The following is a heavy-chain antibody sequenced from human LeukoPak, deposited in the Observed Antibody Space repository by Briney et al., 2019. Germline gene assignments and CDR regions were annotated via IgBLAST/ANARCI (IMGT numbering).Heavy chain of an antibody. CDR3: ARAQKRGRAFDI. J-gene: IGHJ3*02. CDR2: INHSGST. V-gene: IGHV4-34*01. Sequence: SETLSLTCAVYGGSFSGYYWSWIRQPPGKGLEWIGEINHSGSTNYNPSLKSRVTISVDTSKNQFSLKLSSVTAADTAVYYCARAQKRGRAFDIWGQGTMVTVSS. CDR1: GGSFSGYY.